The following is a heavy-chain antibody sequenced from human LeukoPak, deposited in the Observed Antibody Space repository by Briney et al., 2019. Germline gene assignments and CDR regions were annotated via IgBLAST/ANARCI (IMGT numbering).Heavy chain of an antibody. V-gene: IGHV4-38-2*01. Sequence: KTSETLSLTCGVSGYSISNGYYWGWLRQRPGKGLEWIGNTYQSGSTNYNPSLKSRLTISVDTSKNQFSLQLSSDCATSHTVSTGRSWSNWGQGTLVTVSS. CDR3: RSWSN. CDR1: GYSISNGYY. CDR2: TYQSGST. J-gene: IGHJ4*02. D-gene: IGHD4-17*01.